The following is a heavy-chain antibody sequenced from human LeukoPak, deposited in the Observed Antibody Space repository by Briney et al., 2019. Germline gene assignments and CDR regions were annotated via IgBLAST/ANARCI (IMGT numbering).Heavy chain of an antibody. Sequence: GGPLRLPCVASGIIFSSYRMPWVRQARGKALEWVANKKYDGTHKLYADSVKGRFTISRDNAKNSLFLEMNSLRADDRALYFCASRHDSSGNDWGQGTLVTVSS. CDR1: GIIFSSYR. J-gene: IGHJ4*02. CDR3: ASRHDSSGND. CDR2: KKYDGTHK. V-gene: IGHV3-7*01. D-gene: IGHD3-22*01.